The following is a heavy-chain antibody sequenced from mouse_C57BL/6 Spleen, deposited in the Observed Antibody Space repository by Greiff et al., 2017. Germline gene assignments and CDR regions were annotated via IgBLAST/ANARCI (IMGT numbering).Heavy chain of an antibody. Sequence: QVQLQQPGAELVMPGASVKLSCKASGYTFTSYWMHWVKQRPGQGLEWIGEIDPSDSYTNYNQKFKGKSTLTVDKSSSTAYMQLRSLTSEDSAVYYCARSRERIMDYWGQGTSVTVSS. V-gene: IGHV1-69*01. D-gene: IGHD3-1*01. CDR3: ARSRERIMDY. CDR1: GYTFTSYW. CDR2: IDPSDSYT. J-gene: IGHJ4*01.